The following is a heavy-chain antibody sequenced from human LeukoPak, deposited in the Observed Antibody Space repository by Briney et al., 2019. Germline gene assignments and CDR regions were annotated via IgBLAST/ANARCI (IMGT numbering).Heavy chain of an antibody. CDR1: GFTFSSYA. CDR3: ARVRGFGPYYFDY. D-gene: IGHD3/OR15-3a*01. J-gene: IGHJ4*02. V-gene: IGHV4-38-2*01. Sequence: PGGSLRLSCAASGFTFSSYAMSWVRQPPGKGLEWTGSIYHSGSTNYNPSLKSRVTISVDTSKNQFSLKLSSVTAADTAVYYCARVRGFGPYYFDYWGQGTLVTVSS. CDR2: IYHSGST.